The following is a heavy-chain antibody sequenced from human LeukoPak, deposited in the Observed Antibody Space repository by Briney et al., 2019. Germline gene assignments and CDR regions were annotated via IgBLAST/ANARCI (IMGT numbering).Heavy chain of an antibody. V-gene: IGHV1-18*01. CDR3: VGGESHSGYDY. CDR2: ISGHNGNT. Sequence: ASVKVSCKASGYTFNSHDFTWVRQAPGQGLEWVGWISGHNGNTNYAQKLQGRVTMTTDTFTSTAYMELRSLRSDDTAVYYCVGGESHSGYDYWGQGTLVTVSS. CDR1: GYTFNSHD. J-gene: IGHJ4*02. D-gene: IGHD2-15*01.